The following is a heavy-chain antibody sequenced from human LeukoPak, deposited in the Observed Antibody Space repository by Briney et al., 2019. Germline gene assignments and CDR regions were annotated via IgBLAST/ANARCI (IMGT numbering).Heavy chain of an antibody. Sequence: ASVKVSCKASGYTFTGYYMHWVRQAPGQGLEWMGWINTDTGNPTYAQGFTGRFVFSLDTSVSTAYLQISSLKAEDTAIYYCARALRWLQNDYWGQGTLVTVSS. V-gene: IGHV7-4-1*02. J-gene: IGHJ4*02. CDR1: GYTFTGYY. CDR2: INTDTGNP. D-gene: IGHD5-24*01. CDR3: ARALRWLQNDY.